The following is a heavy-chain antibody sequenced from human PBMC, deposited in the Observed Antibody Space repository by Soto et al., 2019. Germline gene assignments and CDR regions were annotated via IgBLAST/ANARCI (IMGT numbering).Heavy chain of an antibody. CDR3: ARGVRGHYGKDV. Sequence: EVQLVESGGGLVQPGGSLRLSCAASGFTFSNYWMHWVRQAPGKGLMWVSRISSDGSTTNYADSVKGRFTISRDNDKNTLYLQMNSLRVEDTALYYCARGVRGHYGKDVWGQGTTVTVSS. CDR2: ISSDGSTT. J-gene: IGHJ6*02. CDR1: GFTFSNYW. V-gene: IGHV3-74*01. D-gene: IGHD3-10*01.